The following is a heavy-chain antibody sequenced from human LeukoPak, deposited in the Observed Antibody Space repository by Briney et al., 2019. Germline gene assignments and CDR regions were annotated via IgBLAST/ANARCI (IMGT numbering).Heavy chain of an antibody. D-gene: IGHD3-22*01. CDR3: ARAKGNSGYYQLPIDY. CDR2: ITGSADYT. J-gene: IGHJ4*02. V-gene: IGHV3-23*01. Sequence: PGQSLRLSCTASGFTFSSYAMSWVRQAPGKGLEWVSGITGSADYTHHVDPVKGRFTISRDNSKNTLFLQMNSLRVEDTALYYCARAKGNSGYYQLPIDYWGQGTLVTVSS. CDR1: GFTFSSYA.